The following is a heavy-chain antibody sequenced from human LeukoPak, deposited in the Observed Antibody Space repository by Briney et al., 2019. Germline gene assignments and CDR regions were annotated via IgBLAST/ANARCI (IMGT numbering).Heavy chain of an antibody. J-gene: IGHJ4*02. Sequence: GGSLRLSCAASGFAFSNAYMNWVRQAPGKGLEWVGRIKPKTDGETTEYAAPVKGRFSISRDDSKNMLYLQMNSLKTEDTAVYYCITPLPYSAQGGQGTLVTVSS. V-gene: IGHV3-15*07. D-gene: IGHD2-21*01. CDR3: ITPLPYSAQ. CDR1: GFAFSNAY. CDR2: IKPKTDGETT.